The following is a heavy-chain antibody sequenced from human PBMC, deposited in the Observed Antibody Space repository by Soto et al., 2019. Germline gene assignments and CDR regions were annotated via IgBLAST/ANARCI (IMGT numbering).Heavy chain of an antibody. CDR2: IYTGDSDT. Sequence: GESLKISCKGSGYSFTSYWIGWVRQMPGKGLEWMGIIYTGDSDTRYSPSFQGQVTISADKSISTAYLQWSSLKASDTAMYYCARLPGIVGATTGYCYGMDVWGQGTTVTVSS. CDR1: GYSFTSYW. D-gene: IGHD1-26*01. J-gene: IGHJ6*02. V-gene: IGHV5-51*01. CDR3: ARLPGIVGATTGYCYGMDV.